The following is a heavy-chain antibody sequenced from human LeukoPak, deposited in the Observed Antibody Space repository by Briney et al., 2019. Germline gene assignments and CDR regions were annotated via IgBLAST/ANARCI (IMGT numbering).Heavy chain of an antibody. D-gene: IGHD4-11*01. V-gene: IGHV1-69*13. Sequence: GASVKVSCKASGGTFSSYAISWVRQAPGQGLEWMGGIIPIFGTANYAQKFQGRVTITADESTSTAYMELSSLRSEDTAVYYCARGYRSVTITNWFDPWGQGTLVTVSS. CDR3: ARGYRSVTITNWFDP. CDR2: IIPIFGTA. CDR1: GGTFSSYA. J-gene: IGHJ5*02.